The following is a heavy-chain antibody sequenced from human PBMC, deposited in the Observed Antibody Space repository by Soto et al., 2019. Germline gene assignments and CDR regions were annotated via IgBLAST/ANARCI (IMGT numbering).Heavy chain of an antibody. CDR1: GATLTVLA. CDR2: FDPEDGET. CDR3: ATDPPYCSGTFNLDY. J-gene: IGHJ4*02. D-gene: IGHD3-10*01. Sequence: ASVKVSCKVSGATLTVLAMHGVRQAPGRGLEWMGGFDPEDGETIYAQKVQGRVTVTEDSSTDTAYMELRSLSSDDTAVYYCATDPPYCSGTFNLDYWGQGTLVTVSS. V-gene: IGHV1-24*01.